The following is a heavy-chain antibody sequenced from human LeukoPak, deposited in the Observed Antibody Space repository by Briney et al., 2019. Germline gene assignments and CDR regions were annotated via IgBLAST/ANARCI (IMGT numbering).Heavy chain of an antibody. CDR3: ATPRRDGYIIQPRPAAFDI. Sequence: ASVKVSCRASGGTFKSYAINWVRQAPGQGLEWMGGIIPIFGKANYAQTFQGRVTITTDESTGTAYMDLSSLTSEDTAVYYCATPRRDGYIIQPRPAAFDIWGQGTMVTVSS. CDR1: GGTFKSYA. V-gene: IGHV1-69*05. CDR2: IIPIFGKA. D-gene: IGHD5-24*01. J-gene: IGHJ3*02.